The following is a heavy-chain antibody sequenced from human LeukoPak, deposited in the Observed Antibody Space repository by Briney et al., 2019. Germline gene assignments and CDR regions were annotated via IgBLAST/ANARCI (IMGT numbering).Heavy chain of an antibody. V-gene: IGHV3-21*01. CDR2: ISSSSSYI. J-gene: IGHJ4*02. D-gene: IGHD6-19*01. CDR3: ARDEYAAQWLIYYFDY. CDR1: GFTFSSYS. Sequence: GGSLRLSCAASGFTFSSYSMNWVRQAPGKGLEWVSSISSSSSYIYYADSVKGRFTISRDNAKNSLYLQMNSLRAKGTAVYYCARDEYAAQWLIYYFDYWGQGTLVTVSS.